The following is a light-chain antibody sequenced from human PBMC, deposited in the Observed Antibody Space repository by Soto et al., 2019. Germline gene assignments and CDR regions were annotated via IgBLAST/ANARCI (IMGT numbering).Light chain of an antibody. CDR2: GAS. Sequence: EIVMTQSPATLSVSPGERATLSCRASQSVRSNLAWYQQKPGQAPRLLIYGASTRATGIPARFSGSGSGTEFTLTISSLQSEDFAVYYCQQHNNWPPDFGPGTKVDIK. J-gene: IGKJ3*01. CDR1: QSVRSN. V-gene: IGKV3-15*01. CDR3: QQHNNWPPD.